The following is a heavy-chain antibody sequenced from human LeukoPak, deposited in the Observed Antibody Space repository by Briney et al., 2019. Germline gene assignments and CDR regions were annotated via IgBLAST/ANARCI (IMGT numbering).Heavy chain of an antibody. D-gene: IGHD6-13*01. Sequence: PGGSLRLSCAASGFTLSDYYMSWIRQGPGKGLEWVSYISKSGTSTKYADSVKGRFSISRDNAKQSLYLQLNSLTAEDTAVYYCARKIRGSSWIDYWGQGTLVTVSS. CDR2: ISKSGTST. V-gene: IGHV3-11*03. J-gene: IGHJ4*02. CDR1: GFTLSDYY. CDR3: ARKIRGSSWIDY.